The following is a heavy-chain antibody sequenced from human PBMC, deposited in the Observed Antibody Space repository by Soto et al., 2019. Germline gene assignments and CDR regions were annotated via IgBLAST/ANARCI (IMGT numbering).Heavy chain of an antibody. Sequence: GGSLRLSCTASGFSFETYWMSWVRQAPGKGLEWVASIRHDGSEKRYVNSVRGRFTISRDNAKNTLYLQMNSLRAEDTAVYYCARDTDGLHYWGQGTLVTVSS. CDR2: IRHDGSEK. J-gene: IGHJ4*02. CDR1: GFSFETYW. V-gene: IGHV3-7*01. CDR3: ARDTDGLHY.